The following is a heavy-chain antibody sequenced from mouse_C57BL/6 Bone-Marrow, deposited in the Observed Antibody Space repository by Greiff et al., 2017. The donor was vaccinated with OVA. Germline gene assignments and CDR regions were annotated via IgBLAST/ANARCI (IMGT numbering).Heavy chain of an antibody. CDR1: GYSFTGYF. CDR3: TYGYDVDY. J-gene: IGHJ4*01. CDR2: INPYNGDT. V-gene: IGHV1-20*01. Sequence: EVKLMESGPELVKPGDSVKISCKASGYSFTGYFMNWVMQSHGKSLEWIGRINPYNGDTFYNQKFKGKATLTVDKSSSTAHMELRSLTSEDSAVYYCTYGYDVDYWGQGTSVTVSS. D-gene: IGHD2-2*01.